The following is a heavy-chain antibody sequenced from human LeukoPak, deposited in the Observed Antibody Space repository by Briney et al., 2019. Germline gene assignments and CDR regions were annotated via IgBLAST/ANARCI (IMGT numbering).Heavy chain of an antibody. Sequence: PGGSLRLSCAASGFTFSSYAMSWVRQAPGKGLGWVSAISGSGGSTYYADSVKGRFTISRDNSKNTLYLQMGSLRAEDMAVYYYARASFNLDHWYFDLWGRGTLVTVSS. CDR1: GFTFSSYA. CDR2: ISGSGGST. J-gene: IGHJ2*01. V-gene: IGHV3-23*01. CDR3: ARASFNLDHWYFDL. D-gene: IGHD3/OR15-3a*01.